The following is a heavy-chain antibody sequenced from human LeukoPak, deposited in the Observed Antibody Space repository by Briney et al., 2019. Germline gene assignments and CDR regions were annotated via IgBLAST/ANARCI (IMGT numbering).Heavy chain of an antibody. J-gene: IGHJ4*02. CDR1: GFTFSSYG. D-gene: IGHD6-13*01. CDR3: AKDRLVGSSWSGPDY. CDR2: IRYDGSNK. V-gene: IGHV3-30*02. Sequence: QPGGSLRLSCAASGFTFSSYGMHWVRQAPGKGLEWVACIRYDGSNKYYADSVKGRFTIYRDNSKNTLYLQMNSLRAEDTAVYYCAKDRLVGSSWSGPDYGGQGTLVTVSS.